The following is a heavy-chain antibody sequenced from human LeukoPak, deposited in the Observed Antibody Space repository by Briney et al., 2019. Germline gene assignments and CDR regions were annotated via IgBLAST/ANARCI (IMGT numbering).Heavy chain of an antibody. CDR3: ARGGARPGYSGDWYFDL. Sequence: SETLSLTCTVSGGSITTHCWSWMRQTPGRGLQWIGQICHSGSTRYNPSLTSRVTLSVATSRNQISLKLSSVTAADTAVYFCARGGARPGYSGDWYFDLWGRGTLVTVSS. CDR2: ICHSGST. D-gene: IGHD1-26*01. J-gene: IGHJ2*01. V-gene: IGHV4-59*11. CDR1: GGSITTHC.